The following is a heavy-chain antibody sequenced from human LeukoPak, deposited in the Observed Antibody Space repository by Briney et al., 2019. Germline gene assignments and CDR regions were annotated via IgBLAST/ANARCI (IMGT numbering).Heavy chain of an antibody. CDR3: ARGRGYYYDFWSGYSNWFDH. Sequence: SETLSLTCTVSGGSISSHYWSWIRQPPGKGLEWIGYIYYSGSTNYNPSLKSRVTISVDTSKNQFSLKLSSVTAADTAVYYCARGRGYYYDFWSGYSNWFDHWGQGTLVTVSS. CDR2: IYYSGST. V-gene: IGHV4-59*11. D-gene: IGHD3-3*01. CDR1: GGSISSHY. J-gene: IGHJ5*02.